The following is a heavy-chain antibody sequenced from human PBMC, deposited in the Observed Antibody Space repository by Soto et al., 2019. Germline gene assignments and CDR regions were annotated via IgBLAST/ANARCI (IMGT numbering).Heavy chain of an antibody. J-gene: IGHJ4*02. CDR3: AKDPSVGGAPYYFDI. CDR2: ISPSTGDT. Sequence: ASVKVSCKASGYSFTEYYLYWVRQAPAQGPEWLGGISPSTGDTSHAQKLQGRVTMTRDKSLTTPYMELHSLTSDDTAVYYCAKDPSVGGAPYYFDIWGQGSLVTVSS. D-gene: IGHD3-16*01. CDR1: GYSFTEYY. V-gene: IGHV1-2*02.